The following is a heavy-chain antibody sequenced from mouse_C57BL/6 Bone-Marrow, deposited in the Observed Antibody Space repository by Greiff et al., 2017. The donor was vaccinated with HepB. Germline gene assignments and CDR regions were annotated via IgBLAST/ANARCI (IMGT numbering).Heavy chain of an antibody. Sequence: VMLVESGPGLVQPSQSLSITCTVSGFSLTSYGVHWVRQSPGKGLEWLGVIWSGGSTDYNAAFISRLSISKDNSKSQVFFKMNSLQADDTAIYYCARRGYYGSSHLDYWGQGTTLTVSS. CDR1: GFSLTSYG. V-gene: IGHV2-2*01. D-gene: IGHD1-1*01. J-gene: IGHJ2*01. CDR3: ARRGYYGSSHLDY. CDR2: IWSGGST.